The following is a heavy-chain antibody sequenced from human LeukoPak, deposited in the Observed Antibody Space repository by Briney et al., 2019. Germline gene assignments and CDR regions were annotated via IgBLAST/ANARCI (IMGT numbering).Heavy chain of an antibody. V-gene: IGHV1-69*05. CDR1: GGTFSSYA. CDR2: IIPIFGTA. CDR3: ARASMRIAVAGGGFDY. Sequence: GSSVKISCKASGGTFSSYAISWVRQAPGQGLEWMGGIIPIFGTANYAQKFQGRVTITTDESTSTAYMELSSLRSEDTAVYYCARASMRIAVAGGGFDYWGQGTLVTVSS. D-gene: IGHD6-19*01. J-gene: IGHJ4*02.